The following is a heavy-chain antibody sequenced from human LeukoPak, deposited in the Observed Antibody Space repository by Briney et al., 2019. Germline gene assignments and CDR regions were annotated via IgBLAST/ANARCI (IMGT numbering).Heavy chain of an antibody. CDR3: ARGYYYDSSGYFLDY. CDR2: ISSVGSTI. V-gene: IGHV3-48*03. D-gene: IGHD3-22*01. J-gene: IGHJ4*02. CDR1: GFIFSDYE. Sequence: GGSLRLSCAGSGFIFSDYEMNWVRQAPGKGLEWVSYISSVGSTIFYADSVKGRFTISRDNARNSLYLQMNSLRAEDTAVYYCARGYYYDSSGYFLDYWGQGTLVTVSS.